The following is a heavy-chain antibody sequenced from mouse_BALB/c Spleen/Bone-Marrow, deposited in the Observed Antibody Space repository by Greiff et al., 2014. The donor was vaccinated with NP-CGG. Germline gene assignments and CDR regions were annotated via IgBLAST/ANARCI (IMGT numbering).Heavy chain of an antibody. CDR3: ARLDYGSSYAMDY. Sequence: LVLTRASVKISCKASGYSFTGYYIHWVKQSHGKSLEWIGYISCYNGATNFNQKFKGKATFTVDTSSSTAYMQFNSLTSEDSVVYYGARLDYGSSYAMDYWGQGTTVTVSS. D-gene: IGHD1-1*01. CDR1: GYSFTGYY. CDR2: ISCYNGAT. V-gene: IGHV1S34*01. J-gene: IGHJ4*01.